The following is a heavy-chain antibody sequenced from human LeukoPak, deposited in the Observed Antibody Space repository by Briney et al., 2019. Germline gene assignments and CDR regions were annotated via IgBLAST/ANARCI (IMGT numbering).Heavy chain of an antibody. D-gene: IGHD2-2*01. CDR2: INWNSNRI. CDR1: GFTFDDYA. J-gene: IGHJ6*03. V-gene: IGHV3-9*01. Sequence: GGSLRLSCAASGFTFDDYAMHWVRQAPGKGLEWVSGINWNSNRISYADSVKGRFTISRDNAKNSLYLQMNSLRAEDTAVYYCAKDGVSRYYYYYYMDVWGKGTTVTVSS. CDR3: AKDGVSRYYYYYYMDV.